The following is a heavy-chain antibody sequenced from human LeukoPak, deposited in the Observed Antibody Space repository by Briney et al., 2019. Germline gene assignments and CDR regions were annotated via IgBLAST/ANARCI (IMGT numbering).Heavy chain of an antibody. J-gene: IGHJ3*02. CDR1: GGSISSSNW. CDR3: ARVDYSGNSWHAFDI. CDR2: IYHSGST. V-gene: IGHV4-4*02. D-gene: IGHD4-23*01. Sequence: PSGTLSLTCAVSGGSISSSNWWSWVRQPPGKGLEWIGEIYHSGSTNYNPSLKSRVTISVDKSKNQFSLKVNSVTAADTAVYYCARVDYSGNSWHAFDIWGQGTVVTVSS.